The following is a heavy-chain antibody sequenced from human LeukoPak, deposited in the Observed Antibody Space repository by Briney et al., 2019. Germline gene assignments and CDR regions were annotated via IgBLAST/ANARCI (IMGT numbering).Heavy chain of an antibody. V-gene: IGHV3-30-3*01. CDR2: ISYDGSNK. CDR3: ARPEGYCSSTSCQYFDY. D-gene: IGHD2-2*01. J-gene: IGHJ4*02. CDR1: GFTFSSYA. Sequence: GGSLRLSCAASGFTFSSYAMHWVRQASGKGLEWVAVISYDGSNKYYADSVKGRFTISRDNSKNTLYLQMNSLRAEDTAVYYCARPEGYCSSTSCQYFDYWGQGTLVTVSS.